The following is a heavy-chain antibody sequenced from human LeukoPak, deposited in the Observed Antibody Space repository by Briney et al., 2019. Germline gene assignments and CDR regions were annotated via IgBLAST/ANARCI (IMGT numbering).Heavy chain of an antibody. CDR2: IKEDGSDK. CDR1: GFSFSSYW. D-gene: IGHD2-15*01. CDR3: ARLYCSGGSCSSSFDY. V-gene: IGHV3-7*04. J-gene: IGHJ4*02. Sequence: PGGSLRLSCAASGFSFSSYWMTWVRQAPGKGLEWVANIKEDGSDKYYVDSVKGRFTISRDNAKNSLYLQMNSLRAEDTAVYYCARLYCSGGSCSSSFDYWGQGTLVTVSS.